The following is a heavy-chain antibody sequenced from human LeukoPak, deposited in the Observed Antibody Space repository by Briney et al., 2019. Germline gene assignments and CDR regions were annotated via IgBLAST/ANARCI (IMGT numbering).Heavy chain of an antibody. CDR1: GFTFSSYE. D-gene: IGHD3-22*01. J-gene: IGHJ4*02. V-gene: IGHV3-48*03. CDR2: ISSSASTI. CDR3: ARDRARYDH. Sequence: GGSLRLSCAAAGFTFSSYEMNWVRQAPGKWLGWVSYISSSASTIYYADSVKGRFTISRDNAKNSLYLQMNSLRAEDTAVYYCARDRARYDHWGQGTLVTVSS.